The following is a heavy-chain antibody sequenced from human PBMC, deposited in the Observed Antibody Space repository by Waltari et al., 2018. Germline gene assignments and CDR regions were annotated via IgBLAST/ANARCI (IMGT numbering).Heavy chain of an antibody. V-gene: IGHV4-34*02. Sequence: QVQLKQWGTGLLRPSETLSLKCAVYGVTLHGYYWKWVRQYPGKGLEWIGEIDHRGVTNINRSLMSRVFMSVDTSDKQLSLKLRSVTAADTAVYYCARHQRRGLRGLDVWGQGTQVAVSS. CDR1: GVTLHGYY. CDR3: ARHQRRGLRGLDV. CDR2: IDHRGVT. J-gene: IGHJ4*02. D-gene: IGHD1-26*01.